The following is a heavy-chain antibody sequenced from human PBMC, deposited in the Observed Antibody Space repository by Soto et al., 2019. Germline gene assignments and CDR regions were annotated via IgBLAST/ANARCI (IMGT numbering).Heavy chain of an antibody. D-gene: IGHD3-22*01. CDR3: ARVGPEYYYDSSGYGGAFDI. CDR1: GGSISSYY. V-gene: IGHV4-59*01. J-gene: IGHJ3*02. CDR2: IYYSGST. Sequence: SETLSLTCTVSGGSISSYYWSWIRQPPGKGLEWIGYIYYSGSTNYNPSLKIRVTISVDTSKNQFSLKLSSVTAADTAVYYCARVGPEYYYDSSGYGGAFDIWGQGTMVTVSS.